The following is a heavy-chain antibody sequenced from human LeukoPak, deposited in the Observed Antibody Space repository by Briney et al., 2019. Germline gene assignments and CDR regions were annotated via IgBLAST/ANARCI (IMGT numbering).Heavy chain of an antibody. CDR3: ARGRQVILEYGIGSDDYYYMDV. Sequence: GASVKVSCKASGYTFTSYAMHWVRQAPGQRLEWMGWINAGNGNTKYSQEFQGRVTITRDTSASTAYMELSSLRSEDMAVYYCARGRQVILEYGIGSDDYYYMDVWGKGTTVTVSS. CDR2: INAGNGNT. J-gene: IGHJ6*03. D-gene: IGHD3-3*01. CDR1: GYTFTSYA. V-gene: IGHV1-3*03.